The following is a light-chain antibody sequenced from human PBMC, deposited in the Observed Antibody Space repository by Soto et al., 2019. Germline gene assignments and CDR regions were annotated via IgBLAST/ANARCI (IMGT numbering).Light chain of an antibody. J-gene: IGKJ1*01. CDR1: QSVSSN. Sequence: EIVMTQSPATLSVSPGERATLSCRASQSVSSNLAWYQKRPGQAPRLLIYGASTRAPDIPARFRGSGSGAEFTLTISSLQSEDCAVYYSQQYINGATFRQGTEV. CDR3: QQYINGAT. CDR2: GAS. V-gene: IGKV3-15*01.